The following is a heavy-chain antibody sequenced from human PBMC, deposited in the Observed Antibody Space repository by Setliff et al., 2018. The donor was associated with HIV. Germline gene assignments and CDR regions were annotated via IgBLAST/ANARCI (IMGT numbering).Heavy chain of an antibody. CDR1: GGTFSSYA. CDR2: IIPIFGTV. J-gene: IGHJ5*02. V-gene: IGHV1-69*05. Sequence: GASVKVSCKASGGTFSSYAISWVRQAPGQGLEWMGGIIPIFGTVRYAQKFQGRFTISRDNARTSVYLEMRSLRVEDTAVYLCANLWEMGAWGQGTLVTVSS. CDR3: ANLWEMGA. D-gene: IGHD1-26*01.